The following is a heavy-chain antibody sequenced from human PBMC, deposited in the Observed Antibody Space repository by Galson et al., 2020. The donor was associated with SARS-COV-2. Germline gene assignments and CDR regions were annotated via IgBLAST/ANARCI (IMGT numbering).Heavy chain of an antibody. V-gene: IGHV3-49*03. D-gene: IGHD1-26*01. CDR3: TRDGIVGATTGDGFDY. CDR1: GFKFSDYG. CDR2: IRGKAYGGTT. Sequence: GESLKISCAASGFKFSDYGVSWFRQTPGKGLEWVGFIRGKAYGGTTEFAASVKGRFSISRDDSRGIAYLQMNSLKTEDTGVYFCTRDGIVGATTGDGFDYWGQGTLVTVSS. J-gene: IGHJ4*02.